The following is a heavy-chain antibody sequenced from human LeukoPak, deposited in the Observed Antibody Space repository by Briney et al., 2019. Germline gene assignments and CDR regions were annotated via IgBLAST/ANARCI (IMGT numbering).Heavy chain of an antibody. CDR3: ARAPPYYYGSGSYPLDY. CDR2: ISSNGGST. D-gene: IGHD3-10*01. CDR1: GFTFSSYA. J-gene: IGHJ4*02. Sequence: GGSLRLSCTASGFTFSSYAMHWVRRAPGKGLEYVSAISSNGGSTYYADSVKGRFTISRDNSKNTLYLQMSSLRAEDTAVYYCARAPPYYYGSGSYPLDYWGQGTLVTVSS. V-gene: IGHV3-64D*06.